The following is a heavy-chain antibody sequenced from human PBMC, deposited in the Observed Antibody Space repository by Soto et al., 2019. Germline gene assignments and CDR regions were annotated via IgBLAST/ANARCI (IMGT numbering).Heavy chain of an antibody. Sequence: QVQLVESGGGVVQPGRSLRLSCAASGFTFSSYAMHWVRQAPGKGLEWVAVITYDGSNKYYAYSVKGRFTITSDNSKNTRYLEMNGWGAEYTAWYYGARNRGRMSTVTTWDYGGQGTLVTGSS. D-gene: IGHD4-17*01. J-gene: IGHJ4*02. CDR2: ITYDGSNK. V-gene: IGHV3-30-3*01. CDR1: GFTFSSYA. CDR3: ARNRGRMSTVTTWDY.